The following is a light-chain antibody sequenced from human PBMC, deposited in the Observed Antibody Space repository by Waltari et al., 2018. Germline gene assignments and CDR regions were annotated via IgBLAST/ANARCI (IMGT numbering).Light chain of an antibody. CDR2: NDD. V-gene: IGLV1-44*01. CDR3: TSWDHSLNGRV. J-gene: IGLJ1*01. Sequence: QSVLTQPPSASGPPGQSVTISCSGGTPNIVTDNVTWYQQFPGTAPQLLIYNDDQRPSGVPDRFSGSKSGASASLAISGLQSEDEADYYCTSWDHSLNGRVFGSGTRVTVL. CDR1: TPNIVTDN.